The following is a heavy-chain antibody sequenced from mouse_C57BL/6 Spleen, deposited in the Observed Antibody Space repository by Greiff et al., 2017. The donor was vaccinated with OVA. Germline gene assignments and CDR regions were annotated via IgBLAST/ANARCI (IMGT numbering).Heavy chain of an antibody. Sequence: QVQLKESGAELVMPGASVKLSCKASGYTFTSYWMHWVKQRPGQGLEWIGEIDPSDSYTNYNQKFKGKSTLTVDKSSSTAYMQLSSLTSEDSAVYYCARRYYGSSYDWYFDVWGTGTTVTVSS. D-gene: IGHD1-1*01. CDR2: IDPSDSYT. J-gene: IGHJ1*03. CDR3: ARRYYGSSYDWYFDV. CDR1: GYTFTSYW. V-gene: IGHV1-69*01.